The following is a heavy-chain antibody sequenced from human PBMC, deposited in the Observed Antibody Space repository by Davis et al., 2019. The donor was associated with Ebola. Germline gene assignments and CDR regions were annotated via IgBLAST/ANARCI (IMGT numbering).Heavy chain of an antibody. CDR3: ARVYCSSTSCRGMDV. D-gene: IGHD2-2*01. CDR2: INTNTGNP. V-gene: IGHV7-4-1*02. CDR1: GYTFTSYA. Sequence: ASVKVSCKASGYTFTSYAMNWVRQAPGQGLEWMGWINTNTGNPTYAQGFTGRFVFSLDTSVSTAYLQISSLKAEDTAVYYCARVYCSSTSCRGMDVWGQGTTVTVSS. J-gene: IGHJ6*02.